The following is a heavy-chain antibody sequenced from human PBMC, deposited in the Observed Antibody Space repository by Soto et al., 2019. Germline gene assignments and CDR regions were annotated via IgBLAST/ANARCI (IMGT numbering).Heavy chain of an antibody. J-gene: IGHJ5*02. D-gene: IGHD2-2*01. CDR1: GGTFSSYA. Sequence: ASVKVSCKASGGTFSSYAISWVRQAPGQGLEWMGWINPNSGGTNYAQKFQGRVTMTRDTSISTAYMELSRLRSDDTAVYYCARGTLDIVVVPAATNNWFDPWGQGTLVTVSS. CDR3: ARGTLDIVVVPAATNNWFDP. CDR2: INPNSGGT. V-gene: IGHV1-2*02.